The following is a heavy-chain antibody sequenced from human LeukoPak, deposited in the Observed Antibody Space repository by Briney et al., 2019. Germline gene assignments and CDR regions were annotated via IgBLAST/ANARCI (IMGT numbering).Heavy chain of an antibody. CDR3: ARRLTQYDCFDP. Sequence: TSETLSLTCAVYGGSFSDYYWTWIRQPPGKGLEWIGEIYHSGSTNYNPSLKSRVTISVDKSKNQFSLHLNSVTPEDTAVYYCARRLTQYDCFDPWGQGILVTVSS. V-gene: IGHV4-34*01. CDR2: IYHSGST. J-gene: IGHJ5*02. CDR1: GGSFSDYY. D-gene: IGHD2-2*01.